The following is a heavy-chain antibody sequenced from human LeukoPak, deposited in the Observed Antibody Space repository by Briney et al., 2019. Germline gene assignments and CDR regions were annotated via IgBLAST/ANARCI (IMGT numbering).Heavy chain of an antibody. J-gene: IGHJ6*02. Sequence: GRSLRLSCAASGSTFDDYAMHWVRQAPGKGLEWVSGISWNSGSIGYADSVKGRFTISRDNAKNSLYLQMNSLRAEDTALYYCAKDTQQLVRGSEYGMDVWGQGTTVTVSS. CDR3: AKDTQQLVRGSEYGMDV. D-gene: IGHD6-13*01. V-gene: IGHV3-9*01. CDR1: GSTFDDYA. CDR2: ISWNSGSI.